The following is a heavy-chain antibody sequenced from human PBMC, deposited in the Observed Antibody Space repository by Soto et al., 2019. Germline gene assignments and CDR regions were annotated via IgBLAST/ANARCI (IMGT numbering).Heavy chain of an antibody. CDR1: GGSISSYY. D-gene: IGHD3-22*01. CDR2: IYTSGST. CDR3: AGGYYDSSGYVH. V-gene: IGHV4-4*07. Sequence: TLSLTCTVSGGSISSYYCSWIRQPAGKGLEWIGRIYTSGSTNYNPSLKSRVTMSVDTSKNQFSLKLSSVTAADTAVYYCAGGYYDSSGYVHWGQGTLVTVSS. J-gene: IGHJ1*01.